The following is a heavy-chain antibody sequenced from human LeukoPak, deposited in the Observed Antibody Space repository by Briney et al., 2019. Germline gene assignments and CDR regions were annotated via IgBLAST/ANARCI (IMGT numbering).Heavy chain of an antibody. D-gene: IGHD3-22*01. CDR1: GGSISSYY. J-gene: IGHJ4*02. CDR2: IYYSGST. CDR3: ARDRGGGAYYDSFDC. Sequence: SETLSLTCTVSGGSISSYYWSWIRQPPGKGLEWIGYIYYSGSTNYNPSLKSRVTISVDTSKNQFSLKLSSVTAADTAVYYCARDRGGGAYYDSFDCWGQGTLVTVSS. V-gene: IGHV4-59*01.